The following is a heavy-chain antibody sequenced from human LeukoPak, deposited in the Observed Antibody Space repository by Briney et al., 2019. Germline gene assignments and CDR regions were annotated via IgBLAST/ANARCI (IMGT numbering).Heavy chain of an antibody. V-gene: IGHV1-2*02. CDR2: INPNSGGT. CDR1: GYTFTGYY. Sequence: GASVKVSCKASGYTFTGYYMHWVRQAPGQGLEWMGWINPNSGGTNYAQKFQGRVTMTRDTSISTAYMELSRLRSDDTAVYYCARGGFLEWFTRGPFDYWGQGTLVTVSS. D-gene: IGHD3-3*01. CDR3: ARGGFLEWFTRGPFDY. J-gene: IGHJ4*02.